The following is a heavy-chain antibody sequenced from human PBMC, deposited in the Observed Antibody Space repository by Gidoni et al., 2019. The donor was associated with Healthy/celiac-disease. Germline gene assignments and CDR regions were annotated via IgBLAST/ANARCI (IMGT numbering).Heavy chain of an antibody. CDR1: GFTFSSYA. CDR3: AKVNYYDSSAKEDYYYYGMDV. J-gene: IGHJ6*02. D-gene: IGHD3-22*01. Sequence: QVQLVESGGGVVQPGRSLRLSCAASGFTFSSYAMHWVRQAPGKGLEWVAVIAYDGSNKYYADSVKGRFTISRDNSKNTLYLQMNSLRAEDTAVYYCAKVNYYDSSAKEDYYYYGMDVWGQGTTVTVSS. CDR2: IAYDGSNK. V-gene: IGHV3-30*18.